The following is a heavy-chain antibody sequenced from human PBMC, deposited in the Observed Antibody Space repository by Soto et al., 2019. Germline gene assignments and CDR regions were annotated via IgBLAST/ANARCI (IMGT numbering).Heavy chain of an antibody. V-gene: IGHV3-30*18. CDR3: AKDLWYLDCGGDCFFDY. CDR1: GFTFSSYG. D-gene: IGHD2-21*02. CDR2: ISYDGSNK. Sequence: GGSLRLSCAASGFTFSSYGMHWVRQAPGKGLEWVAVISYDGSNKYYADSVKGRFTISRDNSKNTLYLQMNSLRAEDTAVYYCAKDLWYLDCGGDCFFDYWGQGTLVTVSS. J-gene: IGHJ4*02.